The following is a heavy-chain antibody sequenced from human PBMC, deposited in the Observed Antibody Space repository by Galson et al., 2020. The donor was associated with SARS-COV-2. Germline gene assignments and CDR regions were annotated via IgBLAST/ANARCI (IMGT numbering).Heavy chain of an antibody. CDR1: GGSISSGSYY. D-gene: IGHD3-9*01. J-gene: IGHJ4*02. V-gene: IGHV4-61*02. CDR2: IYTTGNT. Sequence: SETLSLTCTVSGGSISSGSYYWSWIRPPAGKGLEWVGRIYTTGNTNYNPSLKNRVTISVDRSKNQFSLKLTSVTAADTAVYYCAREGYDLLTGAFDYWGQGTLVTVSS. CDR3: AREGYDLLTGAFDY.